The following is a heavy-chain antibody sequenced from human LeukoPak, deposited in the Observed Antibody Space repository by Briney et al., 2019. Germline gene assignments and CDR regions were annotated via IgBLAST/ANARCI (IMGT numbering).Heavy chain of an antibody. V-gene: IGHV3-7*01. CDR3: ARYYFGSGKHALDV. Sequence: GGSLRLSCVASGFTFGKYWMNWVRQAPGKGLEWVASIRHDGSQTYYVDSVKGRFTISRDNAKNSLYLQMNSLRAEDTAVYSCARYYFGSGKHALDVWGRGTTVTVSS. D-gene: IGHD3-10*01. CDR2: IRHDGSQT. J-gene: IGHJ6*02. CDR1: GFTFGKYW.